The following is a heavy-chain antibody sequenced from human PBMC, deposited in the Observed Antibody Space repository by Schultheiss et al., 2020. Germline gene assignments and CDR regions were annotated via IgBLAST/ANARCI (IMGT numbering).Heavy chain of an antibody. Sequence: GGSLRLSCAASGFTFSSYGMHWVRQAPGKGLEWVAVISYDGSNKYYADSVKGRFTISRDNSKNTLYLQMNSLRAEDTAVYYCASWRGSWYALDYWGQGTLVTVPS. D-gene: IGHD6-13*01. J-gene: IGHJ4*02. V-gene: IGHV3-30*03. CDR2: ISYDGSNK. CDR1: GFTFSSYG. CDR3: ASWRGSWYALDY.